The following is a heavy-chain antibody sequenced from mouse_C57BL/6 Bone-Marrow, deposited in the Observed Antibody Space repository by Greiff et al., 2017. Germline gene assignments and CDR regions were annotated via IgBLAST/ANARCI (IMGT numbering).Heavy chain of an antibody. CDR2: IYPTSGRT. V-gene: IGHV1-55*01. D-gene: IGHD4-1*01. Sequence: VQLQQPGAELVQPGASVKMSCKASGYTFTSYWITWVKQRPGQGLEWIGDIYPTSGRTNYNEKFKSKAILTVDPSSNTAYMQLSSLTSEDSAVFYCARSGPLGRSFDYWGQGTTLTVSS. CDR3: ARSGPLGRSFDY. J-gene: IGHJ2*01. CDR1: GYTFTSYW.